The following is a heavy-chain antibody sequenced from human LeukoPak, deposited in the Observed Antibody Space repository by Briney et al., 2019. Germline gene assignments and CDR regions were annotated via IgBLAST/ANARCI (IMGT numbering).Heavy chain of an antibody. CDR1: GGSFSGYY. CDR3: ARRDYDFWSGYYILSGFDP. J-gene: IGHJ5*02. CDR2: INHSGST. Sequence: SETLSLTCAVYGGSFSGYYWSWIRQPPGKGLEWIGEINHSGSTYYNPSLKSRVTISVDTSKNQFSLKLSSVTAADTAVYYCARRDYDFWSGYYILSGFDPWGQGTLVTVSS. D-gene: IGHD3-3*01. V-gene: IGHV4-34*01.